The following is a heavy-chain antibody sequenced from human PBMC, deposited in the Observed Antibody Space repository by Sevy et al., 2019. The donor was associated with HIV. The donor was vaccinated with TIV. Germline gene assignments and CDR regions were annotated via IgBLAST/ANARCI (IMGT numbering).Heavy chain of an antibody. CDR2: INHSGST. CDR3: ASLAGVTIFGVVPRDY. V-gene: IGHV4-34*01. D-gene: IGHD3-3*01. CDR1: GGSFSGYY. J-gene: IGHJ4*02. Sequence: SETLSLTCAVYGGSFSGYYWSWIRQPPGKGLEWIGEINHSGSTNYNPSLKSRVTISVDTSKNQFSLKLSSVTAADTAVYYCASLAGVTIFGVVPRDYWGQGTLVTVSS.